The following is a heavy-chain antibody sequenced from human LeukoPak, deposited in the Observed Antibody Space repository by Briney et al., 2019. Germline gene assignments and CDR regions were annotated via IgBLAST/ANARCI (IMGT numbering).Heavy chain of an antibody. J-gene: IGHJ5*02. CDR2: ISGSGGST. CDR3: AKWGGPFDWLLYWFDP. V-gene: IGHV3-23*01. Sequence: GGSLRLSCAASGFTFSSYAMSWVRQAPGKGLEWVSAISGSGGSTYYADSVKGRFTISRDNSKNTLYLQMNSLRAEDTAVYYCAKWGGPFDWLLYWFDPWGQGTLVTVSS. CDR1: GFTFSSYA. D-gene: IGHD3-9*01.